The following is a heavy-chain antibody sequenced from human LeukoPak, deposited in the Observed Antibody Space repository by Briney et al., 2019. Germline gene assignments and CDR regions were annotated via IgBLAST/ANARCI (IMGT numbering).Heavy chain of an antibody. J-gene: IGHJ4*02. CDR2: VYYSGST. CDR3: ARPRRGPIDY. V-gene: IGHV4-39*01. Sequence: SETLSLTCTVSGGSISSSSYYWGWIRQPPGKGLEWIGSVYYSGSTYYNPSLKSRVTISVDTSKNQFSLKLSSVTAADTAVYYCARPRRGPIDYWGQGTLVTVSS. D-gene: IGHD3-16*01. CDR1: GGSISSSSYY.